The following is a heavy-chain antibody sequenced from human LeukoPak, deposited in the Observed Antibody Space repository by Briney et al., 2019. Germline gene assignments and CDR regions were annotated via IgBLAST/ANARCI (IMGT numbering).Heavy chain of an antibody. Sequence: SETLSLTCAVSGGSISSGGYSWSWIRQPPGKGLEWIGYIYYSGSTNYNPSLKSRVTISVDTSKNQFSLKLSSVTAADTAVYYCARDARIAAAGTGFDYWGQGTLVTVSS. V-gene: IGHV4-61*08. CDR2: IYYSGST. J-gene: IGHJ4*02. CDR1: GGSISSGGYS. CDR3: ARDARIAAAGTGFDY. D-gene: IGHD6-13*01.